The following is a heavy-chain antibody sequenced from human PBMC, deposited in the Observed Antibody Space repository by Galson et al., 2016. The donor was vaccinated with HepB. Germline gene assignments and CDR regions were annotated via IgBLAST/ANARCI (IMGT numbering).Heavy chain of an antibody. D-gene: IGHD6-19*01. Sequence: SLSLSCAASGFTFSGYSMNWVRQAPGLGLEWVSSISSGRNYIHNADSVKGRFTISRDNAKNSLYLQMNSLSAEDTAVYYGASGGKYSSAEYWGQGTLVTVSS. CDR1: GFTFSGYS. CDR3: ASGGKYSSAEY. CDR2: ISSGRNYI. V-gene: IGHV3-21*01. J-gene: IGHJ4*02.